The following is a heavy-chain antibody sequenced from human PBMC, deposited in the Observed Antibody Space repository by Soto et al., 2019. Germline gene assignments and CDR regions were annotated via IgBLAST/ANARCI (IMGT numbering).Heavy chain of an antibody. V-gene: IGHV3-23*01. D-gene: IGHD1-26*01. CDR3: AKVISVGSYYYGMDV. Sequence: GGSLRLSCAASGFTFSSYAMSWVRQAPGKGLEWVSAISGSGGSTYYADSVKGRFTISRDNSKNTLYLQMNSLRAEDTAVYYCAKVISVGSYYYGMDVWGQGTTVTVSS. J-gene: IGHJ6*02. CDR1: GFTFSSYA. CDR2: ISGSGGST.